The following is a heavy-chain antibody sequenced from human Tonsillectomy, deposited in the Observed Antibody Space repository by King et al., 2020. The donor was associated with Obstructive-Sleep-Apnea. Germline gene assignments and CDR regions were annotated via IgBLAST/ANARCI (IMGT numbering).Heavy chain of an antibody. J-gene: IGHJ6*02. CDR2: IFDSGST. CDR1: GGFISSGGHS. CDR3: ERSRPLKLLLSSGMDV. V-gene: IGHV4-31*03. D-gene: IGHD2-15*01. Sequence: PLQESGPGVVKPSQNLSLTCTVSGGFISSGGHSWSWIRQHPGKGLEWIGYIFDSGSTYYNPSLKSRITISVDTSQNQFSLKLSSVTAADTAVYLCERSRPLKLLLSSGMDVWGQGTTVTVSS.